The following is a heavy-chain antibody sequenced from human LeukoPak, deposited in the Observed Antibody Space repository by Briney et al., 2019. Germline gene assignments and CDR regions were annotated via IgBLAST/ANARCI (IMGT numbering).Heavy chain of an antibody. J-gene: IGHJ4*02. Sequence: GGSLRLSCAASGFTFSNAWMSWVRQAPGKGLEWVGRIKSKTDGGTTDYAAPVKGRFTISRDDSKNTLYLQMNSLKTEDTAVYYCITDSLLWFGDEEGNEPYYFDYWGQGTLVTVSS. V-gene: IGHV3-15*01. D-gene: IGHD3-10*01. CDR2: IKSKTDGGTT. CDR3: ITDSLLWFGDEEGNEPYYFDY. CDR1: GFTFSNAW.